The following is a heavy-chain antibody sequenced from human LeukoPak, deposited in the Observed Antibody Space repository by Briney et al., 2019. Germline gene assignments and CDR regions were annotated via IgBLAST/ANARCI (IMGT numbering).Heavy chain of an antibody. D-gene: IGHD3-10*01. CDR1: GFVFSSYG. V-gene: IGHV3-48*02. CDR3: TRGYLSGSNYQ. Sequence: GGSLRLSCADSGFVFSSYGMSWVRQAPGKGLEWVSCISSSGSTIYYADSVRGRFTTSRDNAQNLLYLQMNSLRDEDTAMYYCTRGYLSGSNYQWGQGTLVTVSS. J-gene: IGHJ4*02. CDR2: ISSSGSTI.